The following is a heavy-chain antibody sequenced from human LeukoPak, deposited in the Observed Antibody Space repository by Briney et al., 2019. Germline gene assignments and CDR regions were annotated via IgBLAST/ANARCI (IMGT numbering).Heavy chain of an antibody. V-gene: IGHV1-18*01. D-gene: IGHD2-2*01. CDR1: GYTFTSYG. Sequence: ASVKVSCKASGYTFTSYGISWVRQAPGQGLEWMGWISAYNGNTNYAQKLQGRVTMTTDTSTSTAYMELRSLRSDDTAVYYCARDGPAWYQPQQAHYYYYMDVWGKGTTVTVSS. J-gene: IGHJ6*03. CDR3: ARDGPAWYQPQQAHYYYYMDV. CDR2: ISAYNGNT.